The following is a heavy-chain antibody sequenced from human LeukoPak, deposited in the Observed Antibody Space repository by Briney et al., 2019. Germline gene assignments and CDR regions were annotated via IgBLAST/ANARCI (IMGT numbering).Heavy chain of an antibody. J-gene: IGHJ4*02. CDR1: GGSISSYY. D-gene: IGHD6-19*01. CDR3: ARAYSSGWYFDY. Sequence: SETLSLTCTVSGGSISSYYWGWIRQPPGKGLEWIGSIYHSGSTYYNPSLKSRVTISVDTSKNQFSLKLSSVTAADTAVYYCARAYSSGWYFDYWGQGTLVTVSS. CDR2: IYHSGST. V-gene: IGHV4-39*07.